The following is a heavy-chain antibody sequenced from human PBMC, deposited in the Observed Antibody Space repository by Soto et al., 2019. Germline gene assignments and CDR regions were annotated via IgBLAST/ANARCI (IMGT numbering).Heavy chain of an antibody. J-gene: IGHJ4*02. CDR1: GFTFSSYA. Sequence: PGGSLRLSCAASGFTFSSYAMSWVRQAPGKGLEWVSAISGSGGSTYYADSVKGRFTISRDNPKNTLYLQMNSLRAEDTAVYYCATVPLGSGLPFWGQGTLVTVSS. V-gene: IGHV3-23*01. CDR3: ATVPLGSGLPF. D-gene: IGHD2-15*01. CDR2: ISGSGGST.